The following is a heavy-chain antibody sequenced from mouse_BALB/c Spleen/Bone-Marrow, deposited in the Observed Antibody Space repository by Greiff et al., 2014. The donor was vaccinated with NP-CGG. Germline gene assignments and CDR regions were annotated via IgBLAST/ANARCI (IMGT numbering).Heavy chain of an antibody. CDR3: TRYGNSHYYAIDY. CDR2: IYPSDSYI. V-gene: IGHV1-69*02. D-gene: IGHD1-1*01. J-gene: IGHJ4*01. Sequence: QVQLQQSGAELVRPGASLKLSCRASGHTFTSYWINWVKQRPGQGLEWIGNIYPSDSYINYNQRFKDKATLTVDKSSSTAYMQLSSPTSEDSAVYYCTRYGNSHYYAIDYWGQGTSVTVSS. CDR1: GHTFTSYW.